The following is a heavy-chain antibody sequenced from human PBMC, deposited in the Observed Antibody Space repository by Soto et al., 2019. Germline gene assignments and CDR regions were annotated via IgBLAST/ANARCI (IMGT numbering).Heavy chain of an antibody. CDR2: IIPIFGTA. Sequence: ASGKVSCKASGGTFSIYAISGGGQAPGQGLGWRGGIIPIFGTANEAQKFRGRVTSTGDESTSTDYMEMSRMRYDDTAVYYCARSPFYAAAMAYYFDSWGQGTLVTVSS. CDR3: ARSPFYAAAMAYYFDS. CDR1: GGTFSIYA. D-gene: IGHD2-15*01. V-gene: IGHV1-69*13. J-gene: IGHJ4*02.